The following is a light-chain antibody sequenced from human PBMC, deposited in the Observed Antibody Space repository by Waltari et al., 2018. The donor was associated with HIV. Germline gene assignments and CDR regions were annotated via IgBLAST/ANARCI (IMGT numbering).Light chain of an antibody. V-gene: IGLV2-14*01. CDR1: SSDVGAYNF. CDR3: SSFTRRNNVI. J-gene: IGLJ2*01. CDR2: EVS. Sequence: QSALTQPASVSESPGQSITISCTGTSSDVGAYNFVSWYQQHPGKVPELIIFEVSNRPSGISGLFSGSKSGNTASLTISGLRAEDEADYYCSSFTRRNNVIFGGGTKLTVL.